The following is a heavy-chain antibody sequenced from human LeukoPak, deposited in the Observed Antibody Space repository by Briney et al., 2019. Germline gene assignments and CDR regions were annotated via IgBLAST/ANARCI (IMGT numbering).Heavy chain of an antibody. D-gene: IGHD3-3*01. CDR3: ARGSPSNYDFWSGYFGRYYFDY. CDR1: GGSFSGYY. V-gene: IGHV4-34*01. J-gene: IGHJ4*02. Sequence: SENLSLTCAVYGGSFSGYYWSWIRQPPGKGLEWIGEINHSGSTNYNPSLKSRVTISVDTSKNQFSLKLSSVTAADTAVYYCARGSPSNYDFWSGYFGRYYFDYWGQGTLVTVSS. CDR2: INHSGST.